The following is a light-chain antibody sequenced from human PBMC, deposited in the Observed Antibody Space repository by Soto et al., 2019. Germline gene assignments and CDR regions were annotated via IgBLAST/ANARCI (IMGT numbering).Light chain of an antibody. Sequence: EVVLTQSPGTLSLSPGERATVSYRASQTISRNYLAWYQKKPGQAPRLLIYGASTRATGIPDRFTGSGSGTDFTLTIARLEPEDFAVYYCQQYGGPVPWTFGQGTKVDI. V-gene: IGKV3-20*01. CDR1: QTISRNY. J-gene: IGKJ1*01. CDR3: QQYGGPVPWT. CDR2: GAS.